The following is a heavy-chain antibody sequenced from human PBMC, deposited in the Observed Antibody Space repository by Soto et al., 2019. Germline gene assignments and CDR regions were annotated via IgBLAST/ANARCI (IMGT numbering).Heavy chain of an antibody. CDR2: IIPIFGTA. CDR3: AREDTAMVTGAYYYYGMDV. CDR1: GGTFSSYA. D-gene: IGHD5-18*01. J-gene: IGHJ6*02. V-gene: IGHV1-69*13. Sequence: ASVKVSCKASGGTFSSYAISWVRQAPGQGLEWMGGIIPIFGTANYAQKFQGRVTITADESTSTAYMELSSLRSEDTAVYYCAREDTAMVTGAYYYYGMDVWGQGTTVTVSS.